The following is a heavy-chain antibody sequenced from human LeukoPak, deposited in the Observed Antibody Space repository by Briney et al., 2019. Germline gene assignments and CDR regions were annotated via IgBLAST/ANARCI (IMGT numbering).Heavy chain of an antibody. J-gene: IGHJ3*02. CDR3: ARDVGASAPDAFDI. D-gene: IGHD1-26*01. Sequence: PGGSLRLSCAASGFTFSTYNMNWVRQAPGKGLEWVSSISNSSNYIYYADSVKGRFTISRDNAENSLYLQMNSLRAEDTDVYYCARDVGASAPDAFDIWGQGTMVTVSS. CDR2: ISNSSNYI. CDR1: GFTFSTYN. V-gene: IGHV3-21*01.